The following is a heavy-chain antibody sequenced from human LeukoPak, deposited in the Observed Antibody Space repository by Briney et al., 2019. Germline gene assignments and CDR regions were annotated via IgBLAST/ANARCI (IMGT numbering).Heavy chain of an antibody. CDR3: ARVHYYDSSGYPLFDY. V-gene: IGHV4-59*01. J-gene: IGHJ4*02. CDR1: GGSISSYY. D-gene: IGHD3-22*01. CDR2: IYYSGST. Sequence: SETLSLTCTVSGGSISSYYWSWIRQPPGKGLEWIGYIYYSGSTNYNPSLKSRATISVDTSKNQFSLKLSSVTAADTAVYYCARVHYYDSSGYPLFDYWGQGTLVTVSS.